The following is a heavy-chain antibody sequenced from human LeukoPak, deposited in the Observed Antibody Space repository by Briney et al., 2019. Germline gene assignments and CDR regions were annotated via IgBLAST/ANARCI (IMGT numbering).Heavy chain of an antibody. Sequence: PSETLSLTCTVSGGSINSSSYYWGWIRQPPGKGLEWIGSVYYGGTTYYNPSLKSRVTMSEDTSKNQFSLKLSSVTAADTAVYYCARRATTVTTGYYYYMDVCGKGTTVTVSS. J-gene: IGHJ6*03. CDR3: ARRATTVTTGYYYYMDV. D-gene: IGHD4-17*01. CDR2: VYYGGTT. CDR1: GGSINSSSYY. V-gene: IGHV4-39*01.